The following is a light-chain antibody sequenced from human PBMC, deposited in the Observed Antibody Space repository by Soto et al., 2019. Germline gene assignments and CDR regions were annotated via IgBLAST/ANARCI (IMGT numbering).Light chain of an antibody. J-gene: IGKJ2*01. CDR1: QSVSSE. CDR2: GAS. CDR3: QQYTSGLYT. Sequence: EILMTKSTDNMSVSPGDRATLSCWASQSVSSELAWYQQKPGQAPRLLIYGASTRATGVPARFSGSGSGTEFTLTISILQSEDFAVYDCQQYTSGLYTFCQGTRLEIK. V-gene: IGKV3-15*01.